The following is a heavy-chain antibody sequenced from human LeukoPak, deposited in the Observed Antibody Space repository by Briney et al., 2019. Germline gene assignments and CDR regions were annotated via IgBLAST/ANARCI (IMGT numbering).Heavy chain of an antibody. CDR1: GYNFPNYW. CDR3: ARPIAVAGNFYFDY. D-gene: IGHD6-19*01. Sequence: GESLKISCKGSGYNFPNYWIGWVRQMPGKGLEWMAIIYPGDSDTRYSPSFQGRVTISVDKSISTAYLQWSSLTTSDTAMYYCARPIAVAGNFYFDYWGQGTLVTVSS. CDR2: IYPGDSDT. J-gene: IGHJ4*02. V-gene: IGHV5-51*01.